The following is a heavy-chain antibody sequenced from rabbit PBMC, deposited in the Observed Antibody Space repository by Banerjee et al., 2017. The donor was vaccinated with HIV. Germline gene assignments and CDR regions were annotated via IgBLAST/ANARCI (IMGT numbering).Heavy chain of an antibody. CDR1: GFDFSSNV. Sequence: QEQLEESGGGLVKPEGSLTLTCKASGFDFSSNVMCWVRQAPGKGPEWIACINTGSGSTSYASWAKGRFTITSNTNQNTVTLKMTSLTAADTAAYFCAREDAAGGAYATWGPGTLVTVS. CDR2: INTGSGST. V-gene: IGHV1S47*01. J-gene: IGHJ2*01. CDR3: AREDAAGGAYAT. D-gene: IGHD4-2*01.